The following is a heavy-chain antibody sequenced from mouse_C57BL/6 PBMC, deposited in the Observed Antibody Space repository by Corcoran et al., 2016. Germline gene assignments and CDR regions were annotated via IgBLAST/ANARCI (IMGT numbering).Heavy chain of an antibody. V-gene: IGHV3-6*01. CDR2: ISYDGSN. J-gene: IGHJ2*01. CDR3: AREGELYDYDVDYFDY. D-gene: IGHD2-4*01. CDR1: GYSITSGYY. Sequence: DVQLQESGPGLVKPSQSLSLTCSVTGYSITSGYYWNWIRQFPGNKLEWMGYISYDGSNNYNPSLKNRISITRDTSKNQFFLKLNSVTTEDTATYYCAREGELYDYDVDYFDYWGQGTTLTVSS.